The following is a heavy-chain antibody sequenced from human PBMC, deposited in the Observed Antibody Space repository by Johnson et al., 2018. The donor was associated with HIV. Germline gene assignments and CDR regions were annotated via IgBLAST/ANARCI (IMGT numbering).Heavy chain of an antibody. D-gene: IGHD3-22*01. CDR2: IYSGGST. CDR3: ASRYYDTSGYRC. Sequence: VQVLESGGGVVQPGGSLRLSCAASGFTFSSNYMSWVRQAPGKGLEWVSVIYSGGSTYYADSVTGRFTISRDNSKNTLYLQMNSLRAEDPAVYYCASRYYDTSGYRCWGQGTMVTVSS. CDR1: GFTFSSNY. V-gene: IGHV3-66*02. J-gene: IGHJ3*01.